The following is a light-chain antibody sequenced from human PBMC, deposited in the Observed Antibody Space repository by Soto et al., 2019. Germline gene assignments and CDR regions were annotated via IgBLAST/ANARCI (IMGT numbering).Light chain of an antibody. CDR3: CSYAGSSTVV. CDR1: SSDVGSYNL. V-gene: IGLV2-23*01. Sequence: QSVLTQPASVSGSPGQSITISCTGTSSDVGSYNLVSWYQQYPGKAPKVMIYEASERPSGLSNRFSGSKSGNTASLTISGLQAEDEADYYCCSYAGSSTVVFGGGTKLTVL. J-gene: IGLJ2*01. CDR2: EAS.